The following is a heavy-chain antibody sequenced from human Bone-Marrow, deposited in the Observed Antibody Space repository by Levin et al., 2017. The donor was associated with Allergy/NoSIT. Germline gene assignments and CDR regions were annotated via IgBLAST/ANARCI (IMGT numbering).Heavy chain of an antibody. Sequence: HPGGSLRLSCVASGFIFSNYGMQWVRQTPGKGLDWVAVIAHDGTVSHYADSVRGRFTISRDNSKNMLWLQMNSLRADDTAVYFCAKESTPKAAQNFDSWGQGTLVTVSS. CDR3: AKESTPKAAQNFDS. J-gene: IGHJ4*02. D-gene: IGHD1-1*01. CDR2: IAHDGTVS. V-gene: IGHV3-30*18. CDR1: GFIFSNYG.